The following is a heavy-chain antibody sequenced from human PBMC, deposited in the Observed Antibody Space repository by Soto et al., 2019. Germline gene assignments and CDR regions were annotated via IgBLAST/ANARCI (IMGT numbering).Heavy chain of an antibody. D-gene: IGHD2-15*01. CDR1: GYTFTSYG. CDR2: ISAYNGNT. V-gene: IGHV1-18*04. J-gene: IGHJ4*02. CDR3: AIRAYCSGGSCYSKIIDY. Sequence: QVQLVQSGAEVKKPGASVKVSCKASGYTFTSYGVSWVRQAPGRGLEWMGWISAYNGNTNYAQKLQGRVTMTTDTSTSTAYMELRSLRSDDTAVYYCAIRAYCSGGSCYSKIIDYWGQGTLVTVSS.